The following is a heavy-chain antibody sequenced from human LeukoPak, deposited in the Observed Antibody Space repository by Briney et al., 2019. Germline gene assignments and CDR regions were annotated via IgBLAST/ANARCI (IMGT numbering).Heavy chain of an antibody. CDR2: TSAYNGNT. CDR3: ARDATDAAYTPMNDY. Sequence: GPSVKVSCKTSGYTFTNFGISCVRQAPGHGRKWMGWTSAYNGNTNYAQNLRGRVAMIIDRSTSTVYMELRSLRSDDTAVYYCARDATDAAYTPMNDYWGQGTLVTVSS. V-gene: IGHV1-18*01. J-gene: IGHJ4*02. D-gene: IGHD2-15*01. CDR1: GYTFTNFG.